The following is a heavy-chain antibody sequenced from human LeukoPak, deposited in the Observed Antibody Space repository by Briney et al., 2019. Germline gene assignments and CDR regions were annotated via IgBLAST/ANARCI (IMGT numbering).Heavy chain of an antibody. Sequence: ASVTVSCKASGYTFTSYYMHWVRQAPGQGLEWMGWMNPNSGNTGYAQKFQGRVTMTRNTSISTAYMELSSLRSEDTAVYYCAREGLIAAAGTGGMDVWGQGTTVTVSS. CDR3: AREGLIAAAGTGGMDV. CDR1: GYTFTSYY. D-gene: IGHD6-13*01. J-gene: IGHJ6*02. CDR2: MNPNSGNT. V-gene: IGHV1-8*02.